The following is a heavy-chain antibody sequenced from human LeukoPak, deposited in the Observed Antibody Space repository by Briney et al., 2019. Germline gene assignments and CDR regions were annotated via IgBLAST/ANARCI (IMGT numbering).Heavy chain of an antibody. V-gene: IGHV3-48*01. Sequence: GGSLRLSCAASGFTFSSYSMNWVRQAPGKGLEWVSYISSSSSTIYYADSVKGRFTISRDNAKNSLYLQMNSLRAEDTAVYYCARVGDSRGYSYGPPPFGYWGQGTLVTVSS. J-gene: IGHJ4*02. CDR1: GFTFSSYS. CDR2: ISSSSSTI. CDR3: ARVGDSRGYSYGPPPFGY. D-gene: IGHD5-18*01.